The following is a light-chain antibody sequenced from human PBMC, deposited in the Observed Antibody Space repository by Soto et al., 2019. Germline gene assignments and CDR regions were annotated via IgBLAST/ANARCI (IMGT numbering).Light chain of an antibody. Sequence: EIVLTQSPGTLSLSPGERATLSCRASQSVSSNYLAWYQQKPGQAPRLLIYGASDRATGVPDNFSGSGSGTAFPLTISSLDPEDSVVYSCRHYGPSRVTFGAGTEVEIK. CDR2: GAS. V-gene: IGKV3-20*01. CDR3: RHYGPSRVT. CDR1: QSVSSNY. J-gene: IGKJ3*01.